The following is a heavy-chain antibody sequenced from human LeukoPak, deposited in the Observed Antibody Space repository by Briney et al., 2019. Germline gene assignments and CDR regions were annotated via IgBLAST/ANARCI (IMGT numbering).Heavy chain of an antibody. D-gene: IGHD6-13*01. V-gene: IGHV3-48*04. Sequence: PGGSLRLSCAASGFTFSSYSMNWVRQTPGTGLEWVSCIASRGETIYYVDSVKGRFTVSRDNTKNSLYLQMNSLRAEDTAIYYCARGNNTVAAEDYWGQGTLVTVSS. CDR3: ARGNNTVAAEDY. CDR2: IASRGETI. CDR1: GFTFSSYS. J-gene: IGHJ4*02.